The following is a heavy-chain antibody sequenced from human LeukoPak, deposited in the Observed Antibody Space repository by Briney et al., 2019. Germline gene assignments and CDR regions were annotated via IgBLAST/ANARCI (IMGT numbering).Heavy chain of an antibody. CDR3: ARLRRAAAGINYYYGMDV. CDR1: GGSISSYY. D-gene: IGHD6-13*01. CDR2: IYYSGST. J-gene: IGHJ6*02. Sequence: SETLSLTCTVSGGSISSYYWSWIRQPPGKGLEWIGYIYYSGSTNYNPSLKSRVTISVDTSKNQFSLKLSSVTAADTAVYYCARLRRAAAGINYYYGMDVWGQGTTVTVSS. V-gene: IGHV4-59*08.